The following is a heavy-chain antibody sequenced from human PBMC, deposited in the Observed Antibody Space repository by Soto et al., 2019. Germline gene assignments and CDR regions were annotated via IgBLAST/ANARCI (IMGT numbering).Heavy chain of an antibody. CDR1: GGTFSSYT. D-gene: IGHD2-2*01. V-gene: IGHV1-69*04. CDR3: ARDLSFEYCSSTSCNNWFDP. Sequence: ASVKVSCKASGGTFSSYTISWVRQAPGQGLEWMGRIIPILGIANYAQKFQGRVTITADKSTSTAYMELSSLRSEDTAVYYCARDLSFEYCSSTSCNNWFDPWGQGTLVTVSS. CDR2: IIPILGIA. J-gene: IGHJ5*02.